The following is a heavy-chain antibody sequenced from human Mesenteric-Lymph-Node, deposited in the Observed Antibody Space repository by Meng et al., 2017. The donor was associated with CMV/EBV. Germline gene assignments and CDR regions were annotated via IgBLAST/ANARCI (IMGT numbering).Heavy chain of an antibody. D-gene: IGHD4-23*01. J-gene: IGHJ5*02. Sequence: ASVKVSCKASGYTFTSYGISWVRQATGQGLEWMGWMNPNSGNTGYAQKFQGRVTMTRNTSISTAYMELSSLRSEDTAVYYCARGRAGLSNYGGKRSWFDPWGQGTLVTVSS. CDR3: ARGRAGLSNYGGKRSWFDP. CDR1: GYTFTSYG. CDR2: MNPNSGNT. V-gene: IGHV1-8*02.